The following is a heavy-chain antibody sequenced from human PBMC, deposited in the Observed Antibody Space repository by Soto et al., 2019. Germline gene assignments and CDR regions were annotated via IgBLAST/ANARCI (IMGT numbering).Heavy chain of an antibody. V-gene: IGHV3-21*01. CDR3: ARSVATIPTLFDY. D-gene: IGHD5-12*01. CDR1: GFTFSSYS. Sequence: GGSLRLSCAASGFTFSSYSMNWVRQAPGKGLEWVSSISSSSTYIYYADSVKGRFTISRDNAKNSLYLQMNSLRAEDTAVYYCARSVATIPTLFDYWGQGTLVTVSS. CDR2: ISSSSTYI. J-gene: IGHJ4*02.